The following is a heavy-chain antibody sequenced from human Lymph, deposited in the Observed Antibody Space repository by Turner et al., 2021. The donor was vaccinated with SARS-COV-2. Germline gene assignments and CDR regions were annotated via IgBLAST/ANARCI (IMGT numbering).Heavy chain of an antibody. V-gene: IGHV4-4*02. CDR2: IYHSGNT. D-gene: IGHD2-15*01. J-gene: IGHJ4*02. Sequence: QVQLQESGPGLVKPSGTLSLTCAVSGGSISSSNWWSWVRQPPGKGLEWIGEIYHSGNTNYNPSLTSRVTFSVDKSKNQFSLKLSSVTAADTAVYYCATKDCSGGSCSYFDYWGQGTLVTVSS. CDR3: ATKDCSGGSCSYFDY. CDR1: GGSISSSNW.